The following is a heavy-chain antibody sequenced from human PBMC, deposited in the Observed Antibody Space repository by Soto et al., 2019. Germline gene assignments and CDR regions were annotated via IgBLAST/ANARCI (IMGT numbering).Heavy chain of an antibody. V-gene: IGHV3-74*01. Sequence: GGSLRLSCAASGFTFSRFWMHWVRQVPGKGLVWVSRINTDGSSTYYADSVKGRFTISRDNAKNTLYLQMSSLRAEDTAVYFCARQYCTNGVCYEYYFDYWGQGTHVTVSS. CDR3: ARQYCTNGVCYEYYFDY. CDR1: GFTFSRFW. J-gene: IGHJ4*02. CDR2: INTDGSST. D-gene: IGHD2-8*01.